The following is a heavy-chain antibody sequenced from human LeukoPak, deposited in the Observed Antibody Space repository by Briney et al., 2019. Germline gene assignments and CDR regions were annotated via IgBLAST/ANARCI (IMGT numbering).Heavy chain of an antibody. J-gene: IGHJ4*02. CDR1: GFTFDNYA. D-gene: IGHD6-19*01. CDR2: ISWNSGYI. V-gene: IGHV3-9*01. CDR3: AKVRGTYSSGYFFDY. Sequence: GRSLRLSCAASGFTFDNYAMHWVRQAPGKGLEWLSIISWNSGYIGYADSVKGRFTISRDNAKKSLDLQMSSLRAEDTAFYYCAKVRGTYSSGYFFDYWGQGTLVTVSS.